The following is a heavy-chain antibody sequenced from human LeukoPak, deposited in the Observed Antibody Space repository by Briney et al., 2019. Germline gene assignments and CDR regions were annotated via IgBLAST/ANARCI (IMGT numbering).Heavy chain of an antibody. CDR2: ISWDGGST. CDR3: AKDSPWPGTPGEDAFDI. J-gene: IGHJ3*02. D-gene: IGHD1-1*01. V-gene: IGHV3-43*01. CDR1: GFTFDDYT. Sequence: GGSLRLSCAASGFTFDDYTMHWVRQAPGKGLEWVSLISWDGGSTYYADSVKGRFTISRDNSKNSLYLQMNSLRTEDTALYYCAKDSPWPGTPGEDAFDIWGQGTMVTVSS.